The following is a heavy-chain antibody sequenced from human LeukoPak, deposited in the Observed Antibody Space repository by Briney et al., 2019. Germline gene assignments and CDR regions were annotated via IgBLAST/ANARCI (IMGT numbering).Heavy chain of an antibody. D-gene: IGHD6-6*01. CDR1: GFTFSTNS. CDR3: ARGSSNIAARNNWFDP. V-gene: IGHV3-21*01. J-gene: IGHJ5*02. Sequence: GGSLRLSCAASGFTFSTNSMNWLRQAPGKGPEWVSSISTSSSYINYADSVKGRFTISRDNAKNSLYLQMNTLRAEDTAVYYCARGSSNIAARNNWFDPWGQGTLVTVSS. CDR2: ISTSSSYI.